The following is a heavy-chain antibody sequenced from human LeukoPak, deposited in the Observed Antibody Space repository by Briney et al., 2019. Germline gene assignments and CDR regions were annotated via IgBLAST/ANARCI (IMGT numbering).Heavy chain of an antibody. CDR1: GFTVSTNG. Sequence: GGSLRLSCAASGFTVSTNGMTWVRQAPGKGLEWVSTIYSGGTTYYADSVMGRFTISRHNSRNTLYLQMNSLRAEDTTVYYCARVDTVMAYYFVLWGQGTLVTVSS. CDR3: ARVDTVMAYYFVL. J-gene: IGHJ4*02. CDR2: IYSGGTT. D-gene: IGHD5-18*01. V-gene: IGHV3-53*04.